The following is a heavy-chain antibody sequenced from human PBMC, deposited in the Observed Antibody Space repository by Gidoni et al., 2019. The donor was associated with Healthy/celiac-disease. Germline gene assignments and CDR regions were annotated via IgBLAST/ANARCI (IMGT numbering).Heavy chain of an antibody. D-gene: IGHD4-17*01. V-gene: IGHV1-2*04. J-gene: IGHJ4*02. CDR1: GSTFTGYY. CDR3: ARAQGLDYGDSFDY. Sequence: QVQLVQSGAEVKKPGASVQLSCKASGSTFTGYYMHWVRQAPGQGLEWMGWINPNSGGTNYAQKFQGWVTMTRDTSISTAYMELSRLRSDDTAVYYCARAQGLDYGDSFDYWGQGTLVTVSS. CDR2: INPNSGGT.